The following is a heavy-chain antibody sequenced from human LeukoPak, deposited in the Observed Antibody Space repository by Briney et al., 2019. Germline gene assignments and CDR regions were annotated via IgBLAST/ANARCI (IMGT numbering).Heavy chain of an antibody. Sequence: ASVKVSCKASGYTFTGYDMHWVRQAPGQGLEWMGWINPNSGGTNYAQKFQGRVTMTRDTSIRTAYMELSRLRSDDTAVYYCARDREGGGIAAGAAYYYYYMDVWGKGTTVTVSS. CDR2: INPNSGGT. V-gene: IGHV1-2*02. CDR1: GYTFTGYD. J-gene: IGHJ6*03. D-gene: IGHD6-13*01. CDR3: ARDREGGGIAAGAAYYYYYMDV.